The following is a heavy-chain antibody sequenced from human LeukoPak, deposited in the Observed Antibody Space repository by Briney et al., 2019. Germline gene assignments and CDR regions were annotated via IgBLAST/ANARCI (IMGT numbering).Heavy chain of an antibody. CDR2: IISSSSYI. J-gene: IGHJ4*02. V-gene: IGHV3-21*01. CDR1: GFTFNSYS. D-gene: IGHD3-9*01. Sequence: PGGSLRLSCAASGFTFNSYSMNWVRQAPGKGLGWVSSIISSSSYIYYADSVKGRFTISRDHAKNSLYLQMNTLRAEDTAVYYCARAVRYFDWLVDYWGQGTLVTVSS. CDR3: ARAVRYFDWLVDY.